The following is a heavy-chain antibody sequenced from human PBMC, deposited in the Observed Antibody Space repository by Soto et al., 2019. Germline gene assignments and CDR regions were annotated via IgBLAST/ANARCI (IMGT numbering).Heavy chain of an antibody. CDR1: GYSLTSYW. V-gene: IGHV5-10-1*01. CDR3: PGGAGTTAYYYGMEV. J-gene: IGHJ6*02. D-gene: IGHD1-7*01. CDR2: IDPSDSYT. Sequence: RGESLKISCKGSGYSLTSYWISWVRQMPGKGLEWMGRIDPSDSYTNYSPSFQGHVTISADKSISTAYLQWSSLKASDTAMYYCPGGAGTTAYYYGMEVWDQGTTVTACS.